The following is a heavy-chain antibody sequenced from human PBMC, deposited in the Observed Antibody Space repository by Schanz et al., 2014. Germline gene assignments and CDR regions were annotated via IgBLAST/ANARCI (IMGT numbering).Heavy chain of an antibody. CDR1: GYSFSAHY. D-gene: IGHD4-17*01. J-gene: IGHJ4*02. Sequence: QGQLVQSGAEVKKPGASLKVSCKASGYSFSAHYLHWEREAPGQGLDWMGWINPNNGNTNYAQKFQGRVTITADRSTSTAYMELSSLRSEDTAVYYCARGYGDSPTDFWGQGTLVTVSS. CDR2: INPNNGNT. V-gene: IGHV1-2*02. CDR3: ARGYGDSPTDF.